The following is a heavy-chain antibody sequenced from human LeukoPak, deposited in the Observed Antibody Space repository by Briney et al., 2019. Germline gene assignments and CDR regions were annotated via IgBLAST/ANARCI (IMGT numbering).Heavy chain of an antibody. D-gene: IGHD3-10*01. CDR1: GFTFSSYS. Sequence: PGGSLRLSCAASGFTFSSYSMNWVRQAPGKGLEWVSSISSSSSYIYYADSVKGRFTTSRDNAKNSLYLQMNSLRAEDTAVYYCARVLYGSGSYDLDYCGQGTLVTVSS. CDR2: ISSSSSYI. J-gene: IGHJ4*02. CDR3: ARVLYGSGSYDLDY. V-gene: IGHV3-21*01.